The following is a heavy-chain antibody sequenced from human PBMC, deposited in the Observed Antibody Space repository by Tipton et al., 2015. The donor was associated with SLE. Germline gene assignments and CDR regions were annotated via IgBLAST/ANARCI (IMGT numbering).Heavy chain of an antibody. J-gene: IGHJ4*02. CDR1: GGSISDSEFY. CDR3: ARDYYGGTYGLDY. CDR2: IYYSGST. V-gene: IGHV4-39*07. D-gene: IGHD1-26*01. Sequence: TLSLTCTVSGGSISDSEFYWGWIRQPPGKGLEWIGSIYYSGSTYYNPSLKSRVTISVDTSKNQFSLKLRSVTAADTAVYYCARDYYGGTYGLDYWGQGTQVTVSS.